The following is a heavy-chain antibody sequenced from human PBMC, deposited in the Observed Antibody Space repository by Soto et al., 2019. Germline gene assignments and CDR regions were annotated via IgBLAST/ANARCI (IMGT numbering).Heavy chain of an antibody. J-gene: IGHJ6*02. CDR1: GFTVRSKY. CDR2: IYSGGST. D-gene: IGHD5-18*01. V-gene: IGHV3-53*01. Sequence: GGSLRLSCAASGFTVRSKYMSGVRQAPGKGLEWVSVIYSGGSTYYADSVKGRFTISRDNSKNTLYLQMNSLRAEDTAVYYCARDGGYSYGVYYYYGMDVWGQGTTVTVSS. CDR3: ARDGGYSYGVYYYYGMDV.